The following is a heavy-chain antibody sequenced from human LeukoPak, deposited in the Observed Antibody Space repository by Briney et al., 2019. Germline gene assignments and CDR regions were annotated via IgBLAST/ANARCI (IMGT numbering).Heavy chain of an antibody. V-gene: IGHV3-48*01. Sequence: GGSLRLSCAASGFTFSSYSMNWVRQAPGKGLEWVSYISSTGSTIYYADSVKGRFTISRDNAKNSLYLQMNSLRAEDTAVYYCARDGGWSGPFDYWGQGTLVNVSS. CDR1: GFTFSSYS. CDR3: ARDGGWSGPFDY. CDR2: ISSTGSTI. J-gene: IGHJ4*02. D-gene: IGHD3-3*01.